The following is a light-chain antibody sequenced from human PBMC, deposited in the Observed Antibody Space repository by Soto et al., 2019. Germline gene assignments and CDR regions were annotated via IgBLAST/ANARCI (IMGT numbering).Light chain of an antibody. Sequence: DIQMTQSPSSLSASAGDRVTISCRASQSIDYFLNWYQQKPGKAPKLLIYAASSLQGGVPSRFSGSGSGTDFTLTISSLQREDFATYYCQPSSRVPRTFGGGTKVEIK. V-gene: IGKV1-39*01. CDR3: QPSSRVPRT. CDR2: AAS. CDR1: QSIDYF. J-gene: IGKJ4*01.